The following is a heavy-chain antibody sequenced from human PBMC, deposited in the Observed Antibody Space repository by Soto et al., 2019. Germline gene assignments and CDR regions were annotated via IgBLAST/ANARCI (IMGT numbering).Heavy chain of an antibody. D-gene: IGHD3-22*01. V-gene: IGHV1-58*01. Sequence: SVKVSCKASGATFTSSTVNWVRQTRGQPPEWIGWILVGSGQTNYAQKFQGRVAIIRDMSTYTAYLELNSLRSDDTAVYYCAAISSGYYRVFDYWGRG. CDR2: ILVGSGQT. CDR3: AAISSGYYRVFDY. CDR1: GATFTSST. J-gene: IGHJ4*02.